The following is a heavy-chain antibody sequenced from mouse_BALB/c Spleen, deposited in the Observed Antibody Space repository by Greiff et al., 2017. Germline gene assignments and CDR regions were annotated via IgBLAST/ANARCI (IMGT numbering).Heavy chain of an antibody. CDR2: INPSNGGT. V-gene: IGHV1S81*02. Sequence: QVHVKQSGAELVKPGASVKLSCKASGYTFTSYYMYWVKQRPGQGLEWIGEINPSNGGTNFNEKFKSKATLTVDKSSSTAYMQLSSLTSEDSAVYYCTRRYYRYDYFDYWGQGTTLTVSS. CDR3: TRRYYRYDYFDY. CDR1: GYTFTSYY. J-gene: IGHJ2*01. D-gene: IGHD2-14*01.